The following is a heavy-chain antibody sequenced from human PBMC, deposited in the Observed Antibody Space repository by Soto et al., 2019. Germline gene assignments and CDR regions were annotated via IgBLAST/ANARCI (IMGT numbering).Heavy chain of an antibody. CDR3: ARARTGTSEYDY. CDR1: GGSIRSSDSH. J-gene: IGHJ4*02. Sequence: QVQLQESGPGLVKPSQTLSLTCTVSGGSIRSSDSHWSWIRQPPGTGLEWIGYISYSGYTSYTPSLKSRVTISLDTSKNQFSLNLNSVTAADSAVYYCARARTGTSEYDYWGQGTLVTVSS. D-gene: IGHD1-1*01. V-gene: IGHV4-30-4*01. CDR2: ISYSGYT.